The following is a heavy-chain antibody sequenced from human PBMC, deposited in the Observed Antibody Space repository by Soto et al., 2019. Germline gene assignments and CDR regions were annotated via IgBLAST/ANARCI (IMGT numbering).Heavy chain of an antibody. D-gene: IGHD3-3*01. Sequence: PSETLSLTCTVSGGSISSYYWGWIRQPPGKGLEWIGYIYYSGSTNYNPSLKSRVTISVDTSKNQFSLKLSSVTAADTAVYYCARVPYYDFWSGEYYGMDVWGQGTTVTV. CDR3: ARVPYYDFWSGEYYGMDV. V-gene: IGHV4-59*01. J-gene: IGHJ6*02. CDR2: IYYSGST. CDR1: GGSISSYY.